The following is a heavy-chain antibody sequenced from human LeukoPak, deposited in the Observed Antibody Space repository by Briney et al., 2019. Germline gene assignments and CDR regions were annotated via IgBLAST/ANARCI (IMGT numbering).Heavy chain of an antibody. D-gene: IGHD6-13*01. CDR3: ARYHIAAADAFDI. J-gene: IGHJ3*02. Sequence: SETLSFTCAVYGGSFSGYYWSWIRQRPGKGLEWIGIINLSGSTNYKPSLRSRVTISVDTSKNQFSLELSSVTAADTAVYYCARYHIAAADAFDIWGQGTRLSVST. CDR1: GGSFSGYY. CDR2: INLSGST. V-gene: IGHV4-34*01.